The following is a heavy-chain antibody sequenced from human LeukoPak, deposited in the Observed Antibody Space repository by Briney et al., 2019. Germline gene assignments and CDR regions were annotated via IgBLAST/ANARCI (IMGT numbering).Heavy chain of an antibody. CDR1: GGTFSSYA. J-gene: IGHJ4*02. D-gene: IGHD3-22*01. V-gene: IGHV1-69*05. Sequence: GSSVKVSCKASGGTFSSYAISWVRQAPEQGLEWMGGIIPIFGTANYAQKFQGRVTITTDESTSTAYMELSSLRSEDTAVYYCAREYDSSGYCDYWGQGTLVTVSS. CDR2: IIPIFGTA. CDR3: AREYDSSGYCDY.